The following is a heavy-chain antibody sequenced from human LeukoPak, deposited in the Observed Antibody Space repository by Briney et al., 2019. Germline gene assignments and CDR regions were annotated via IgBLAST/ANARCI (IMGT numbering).Heavy chain of an antibody. D-gene: IGHD3-10*01. V-gene: IGHV1-18*04. CDR2: ISAYNGNT. Sequence: ASVKVSCKASGYTFTGYYMHWVRQAPGQGLEWMGWISAYNGNTNYAQKLQGRVTMTTDTSTSTAYMELRSLRSDDTAVYYCARNMVRGPFDYWAREPWSPSPQ. J-gene: IGHJ4*02. CDR1: GYTFTGYY. CDR3: ARNMVRGPFDY.